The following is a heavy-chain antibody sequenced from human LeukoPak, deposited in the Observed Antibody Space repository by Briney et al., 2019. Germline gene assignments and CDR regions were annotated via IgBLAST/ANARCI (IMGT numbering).Heavy chain of an antibody. CDR3: AKSNGYGLVDI. Sequence: GGSLRLSCAASGLTFSNYDMNWVRQAPGKGLEWVAGVSGSGADTYYADSVKGRFTISRDNSRTTLYLQMISLRADDTAVYYCAKSNGYGLVDIWGQGTMVTVSS. V-gene: IGHV3-23*01. D-gene: IGHD3-10*01. J-gene: IGHJ3*02. CDR1: GLTFSNYD. CDR2: VSGSGADT.